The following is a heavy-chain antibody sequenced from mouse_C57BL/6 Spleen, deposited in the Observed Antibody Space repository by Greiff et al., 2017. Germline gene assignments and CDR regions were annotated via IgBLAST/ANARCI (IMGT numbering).Heavy chain of an antibody. CDR1: GFTFSSYG. CDR3: ARPYDCDYAMGC. V-gene: IGHV5-6*01. Sequence: VQLLQSGGDLVQPGGSLQLSCAASGFTFSSYGMSWVRQTPDKRLEWVATISSGGSYTYYPDSVKGRFPMSRDNAKNTLYMQMSSLKAEDTAMYYCARPYDCDYAMGCWGRGASVSFST. D-gene: IGHD2-4*01. CDR2: ISSGGSYT. J-gene: IGHJ4*01.